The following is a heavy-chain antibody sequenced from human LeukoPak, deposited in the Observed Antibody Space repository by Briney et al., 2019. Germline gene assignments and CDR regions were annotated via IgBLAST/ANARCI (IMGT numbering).Heavy chain of an antibody. V-gene: IGHV3-21*01. CDR2: ISSSSYI. CDR3: ARDPHRIVGATDLDY. Sequence: GGSLRLSCAASGFTFSSYSMNWVRQAPGKGLEWVSSISSSSYIYYADSVKGRFTISRDNAKNSLYLQMNSLRAEDTAVYYCARDPHRIVGATDLDYWGQGTLVTVSS. J-gene: IGHJ4*02. D-gene: IGHD1-26*01. CDR1: GFTFSSYS.